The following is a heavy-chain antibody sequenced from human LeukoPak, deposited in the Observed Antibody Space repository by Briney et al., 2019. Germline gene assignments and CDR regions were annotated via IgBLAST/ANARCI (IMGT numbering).Heavy chain of an antibody. V-gene: IGHV4-59*01. Sequence: SETLSLTCSVSGGSISGYFWSWIRQPPGKGLEWIGYISYSGSTDYNPSLESRVTISVDTSKNQFSLKLSSVTAADTAVYYCARVRYPGTLYYFDYWGQGTLVTVSS. CDR3: ARVRYPGTLYYFDY. CDR2: ISYSGST. CDR1: GGSISGYF. J-gene: IGHJ4*02. D-gene: IGHD1-1*01.